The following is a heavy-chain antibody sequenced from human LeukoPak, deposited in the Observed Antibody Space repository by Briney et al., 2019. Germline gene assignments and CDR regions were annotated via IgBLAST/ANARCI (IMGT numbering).Heavy chain of an antibody. V-gene: IGHV3-48*03. D-gene: IGHD4-23*01. CDR2: ISSSGSTI. J-gene: IGHJ6*02. CDR3: AKDLGNDYYNYGMDV. CDR1: GFTFSSYE. Sequence: GGSLRLSCAASGFTFSSYEMNWVRQAPGKGLAWVSYISSSGSTIYYADSVKGRFTISRDNSKTSLYLQMNSLRTEDTALYYCAKDLGNDYYNYGMDVWGQGTTVTVSS.